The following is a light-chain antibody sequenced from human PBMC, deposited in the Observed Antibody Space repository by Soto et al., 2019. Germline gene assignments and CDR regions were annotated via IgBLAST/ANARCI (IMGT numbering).Light chain of an antibody. CDR1: QDVRSSY. CDR2: ATS. J-gene: IGKJ4*01. V-gene: IGKV3-20*01. Sequence: ERATISGRASQDVRSSYLAWYQHKPGQAPRLLIYATSTRVTGIPDRFSGSGSGTDFTLTISRLEAEDFAVYRCQQYGDSITCGGGTKVDI. CDR3: QQYGDSIT.